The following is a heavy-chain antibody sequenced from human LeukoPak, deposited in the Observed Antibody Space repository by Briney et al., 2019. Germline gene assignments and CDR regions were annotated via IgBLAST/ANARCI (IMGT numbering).Heavy chain of an antibody. CDR2: INHSGST. J-gene: IGHJ3*02. Sequence: SETLSLTCAVSGGSISSGGYYWSWIRQPPGKGLEWIGEINHSGSTNYNPSLKSRVTISVDTSKNQFSLKLSSVTAADTAVYYCARGLDLDIWGQGTMVTVSS. CDR1: GGSISSGGYY. CDR3: ARGLDLDI. V-gene: IGHV4-34*01.